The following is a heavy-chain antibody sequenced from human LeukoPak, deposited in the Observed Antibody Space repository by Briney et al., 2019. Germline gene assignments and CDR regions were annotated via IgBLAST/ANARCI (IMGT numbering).Heavy chain of an antibody. D-gene: IGHD6-13*01. J-gene: IGHJ4*02. CDR1: GFTFSSYS. CDR2: ISSSSSYI. V-gene: IGHV3-21*01. CDR3: ARVKYIAAASGRFDY. Sequence: PGGSLRLSCAASGFTFSSYSMNWVRQAPGKGLEWVSSISSSSSYIYYADSVKGRFTISRDNAKNSLYLQMNSLRAEDTAVYYCARVKYIAAASGRFDYWGQGTQVTVSS.